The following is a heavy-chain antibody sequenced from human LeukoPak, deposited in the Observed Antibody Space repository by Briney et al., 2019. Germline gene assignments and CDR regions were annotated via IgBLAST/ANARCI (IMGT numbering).Heavy chain of an antibody. J-gene: IGHJ4*02. Sequence: GGSRRLSCAASGFPFTSHAMHWVRQAPGKGLEWVAVTSYDGSNKYYADSVKGRFTISRDNSKNTLYLQMNSLRAEDTAVYHCAREYGVVGATYHFDYWGQGTLVTVSS. CDR3: AREYGVVGATYHFDY. D-gene: IGHD1-26*01. CDR2: TSYDGSNK. V-gene: IGHV3-30-3*01. CDR1: GFPFTSHA.